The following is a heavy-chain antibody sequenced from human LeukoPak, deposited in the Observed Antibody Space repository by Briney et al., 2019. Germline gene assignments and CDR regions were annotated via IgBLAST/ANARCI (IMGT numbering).Heavy chain of an antibody. CDR3: ARRWNYGRNYYIDV. CDR1: GGSFSNYY. Sequence: SETLSLTCAVYGGSFSNYYWSWIRQSPGKGLEWIGEINDSGTINYNPSLMSRVTISVDKSKNQFSLKLSSVAAADTAVYYCARRWNYGRNYYIDVWGKGATVSVSS. D-gene: IGHD1-7*01. J-gene: IGHJ6*03. V-gene: IGHV4-34*01. CDR2: INDSGTI.